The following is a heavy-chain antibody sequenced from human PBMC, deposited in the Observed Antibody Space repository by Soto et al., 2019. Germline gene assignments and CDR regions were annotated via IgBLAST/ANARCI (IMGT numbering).Heavy chain of an antibody. CDR2: ISSSGSTI. CDR3: ARDVTSGFGNYGMDV. J-gene: IGHJ6*02. D-gene: IGHD3-10*01. Sequence: PGGSLRLSCAASGFTFSSYEMNWVRQAPGKGLEWVSYISSSGSTIYYADSVKGRFTISRDNAKNSLYPQMNSLRAEDTAVYYCARDVTSGFGNYGMDVWGQGTTVTVSS. CDR1: GFTFSSYE. V-gene: IGHV3-48*03.